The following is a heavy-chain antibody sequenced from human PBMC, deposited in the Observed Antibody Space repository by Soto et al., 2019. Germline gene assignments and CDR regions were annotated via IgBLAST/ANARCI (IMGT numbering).Heavy chain of an antibody. D-gene: IGHD1-26*01. V-gene: IGHV4-39*07. CDR1: GGSISSSSYY. CDR3: ARDVGEYYFDY. Sequence: SETLSLTCTVSGGSISSSSYYWGWIRQPPGKGLEWIGSIYYSGSTYYNPSLKSRVTISVDTSKNQFSLKLSSVTAADTAVYYCARDVGEYYFDYWGQGTLVTVSS. CDR2: IYYSGST. J-gene: IGHJ4*02.